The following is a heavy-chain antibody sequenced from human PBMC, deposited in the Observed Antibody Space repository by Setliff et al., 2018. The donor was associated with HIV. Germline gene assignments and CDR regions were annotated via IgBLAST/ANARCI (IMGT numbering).Heavy chain of an antibody. CDR3: ARGRMGYYGSGSYLP. CDR2: INHSGST. V-gene: IGHV4-34*01. CDR1: GGSFSGYY. Sequence: SETLSLTCAVYGGSFSGYYWSWVRQPPGKGLEWIGEINHSGSTNSNPSLKSRVTISADTSKYQFSLKLTSVTAADTAVYYCARGRMGYYGSGSYLPWGQGMLVTVSS. D-gene: IGHD3-10*01. J-gene: IGHJ5*02.